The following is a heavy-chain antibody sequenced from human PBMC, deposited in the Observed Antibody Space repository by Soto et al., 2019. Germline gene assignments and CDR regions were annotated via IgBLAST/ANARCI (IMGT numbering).Heavy chain of an antibody. D-gene: IGHD2-2*01. J-gene: IGHJ4*02. CDR2: IIPIFGTA. CDR3: ASHPGGRYQLLWFDY. CDR1: EATFTTYA. V-gene: IGHV1-69*06. Sequence: QVQLVQSGAEVKKPGPSVKVSSKASEATFTTYAISWVRQAPGQGLEWMGGIIPIFGTANYEQKFQGRVTITADKSTSTAYMELSSLRSEDTAVYYCASHPGGRYQLLWFDYWGQGTLVTVSS.